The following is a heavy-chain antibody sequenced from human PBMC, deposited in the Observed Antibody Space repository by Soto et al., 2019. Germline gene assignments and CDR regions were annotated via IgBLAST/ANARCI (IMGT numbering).Heavy chain of an antibody. V-gene: IGHV3-11*05. D-gene: IGHD2-2*01. J-gene: IGHJ2*01. Sequence: QVQLVESGGGLVKPGGSLRVSCEASGFTFSDYYMSWIRQTPGKGLEWVSYISSSSSYTHYADSVKGRFTISRDNAKNSRYLQMNSLRVEDTAVYYCASAPYCTSTACYWYFDLWGRGTLVTVSS. CDR1: GFTFSDYY. CDR3: ASAPYCTSTACYWYFDL. CDR2: ISSSSSYT.